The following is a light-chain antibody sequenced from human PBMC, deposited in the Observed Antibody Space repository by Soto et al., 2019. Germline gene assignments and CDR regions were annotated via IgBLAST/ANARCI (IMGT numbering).Light chain of an antibody. J-gene: IGLJ1*01. Sequence: QSALTQPASVSGSPGQSITISCTGTSSDVGGYKYVSWYQHHPGKGPKLMLYDVSNRPSGVSNRFSGSKSGNTASLTISGLQAEDEADYYCSSYTSSTNYVFGTGTKLTVL. CDR1: SSDVGGYKY. CDR3: SSYTSSTNYV. V-gene: IGLV2-14*01. CDR2: DVS.